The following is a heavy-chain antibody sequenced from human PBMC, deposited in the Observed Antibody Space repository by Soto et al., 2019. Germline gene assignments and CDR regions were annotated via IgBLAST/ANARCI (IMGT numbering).Heavy chain of an antibody. J-gene: IGHJ3*02. CDR2: IYFRGNT. D-gene: IGHD3-22*01. CDR1: GDSISRIDYY. Sequence: QVQLQESGPGLVKPSQTLSLTCSVSGDSISRIDYYWTWIRQHPEKGLEWIGNIYFRGNTYYSPSHESRLTISVDTSKNQFSLKLTSVTAADTAVYYCAREGGSYDSGGYLIRGAFDIWGQGTMVTVSS. CDR3: AREGGSYDSGGYLIRGAFDI. V-gene: IGHV4-31*03.